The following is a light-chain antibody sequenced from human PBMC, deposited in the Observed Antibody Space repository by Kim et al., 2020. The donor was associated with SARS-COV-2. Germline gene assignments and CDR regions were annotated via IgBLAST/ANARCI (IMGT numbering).Light chain of an antibody. CDR1: QTINNW. V-gene: IGKV1-5*03. CDR3: QQYDGNPWT. CDR2: EAS. J-gene: IGKJ1*01. Sequence: IQMTQSPPTLSASVGDRVTITCRASQTINNWLAWYQQKPGKAPNLLIYEASNLQTGVPSRFSGSGSGTEFTLTISSLQSDDFATYFCQQYDGNPWTFGQGTKVDI.